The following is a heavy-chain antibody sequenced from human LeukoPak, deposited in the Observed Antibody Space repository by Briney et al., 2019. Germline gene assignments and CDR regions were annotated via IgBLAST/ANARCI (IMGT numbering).Heavy chain of an antibody. Sequence: SETLSLTCTVSGGSISSTSYYWGWIRQPPGKGLEWIGTVYYSGITYGNPSLNSRVTISVDTSKNHFSLKLRSVTAADTAVYYCARQRGSDYYHYYYMDVWGKGTTVTVSS. V-gene: IGHV4-39*01. CDR3: ARQRGSDYYHYYYMDV. CDR1: GGSISSTSYY. CDR2: VYYSGIT. J-gene: IGHJ6*03. D-gene: IGHD1-26*01.